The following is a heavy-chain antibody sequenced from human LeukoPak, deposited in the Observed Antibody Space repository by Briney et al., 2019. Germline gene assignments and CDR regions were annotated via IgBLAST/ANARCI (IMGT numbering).Heavy chain of an antibody. D-gene: IGHD6-13*01. CDR1: GGSFSGYY. Sequence: SETLSLTCAVYGGSFSGYYWSWIRQPPGKGLEWIGEINHSGSTNYNPSLKSRVTISVDTSKNQFSLKLSSVTAADTAVYYCARGQQQLGLDYWGQGTLDTVSS. CDR3: ARGQQQLGLDY. J-gene: IGHJ4*02. V-gene: IGHV4-34*01. CDR2: INHSGST.